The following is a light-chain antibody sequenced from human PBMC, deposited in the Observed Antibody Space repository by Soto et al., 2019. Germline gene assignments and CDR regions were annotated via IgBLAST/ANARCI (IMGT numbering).Light chain of an antibody. J-gene: IGKJ1*01. CDR3: QQRSNWPVT. CDR1: QSVSSY. Sequence: PGERATLSCRASQSVSSYLAWYQQKPGQAPRLLIYDASSRATGIPARFSGSGSGTDFTLTISSLEPEDFAVYYCQQRSNWPVTFGQGTKVDIK. V-gene: IGKV3-11*01. CDR2: DAS.